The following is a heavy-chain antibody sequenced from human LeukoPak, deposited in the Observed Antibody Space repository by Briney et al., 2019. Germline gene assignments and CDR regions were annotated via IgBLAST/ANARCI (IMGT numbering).Heavy chain of an antibody. CDR3: ARVGSEWELLGFFDY. Sequence: SETLSLTCAVSGGSISSGGYSWSWIRQPPGKGLEWIGYIYHSGSTYYNPSLKSRVTISVDRSKNQFSLKLSSVTAADTAVYYCARVGSEWELLGFFDYWGQGTLVTVSS. CDR2: IYHSGST. V-gene: IGHV4-30-2*01. D-gene: IGHD1-26*01. J-gene: IGHJ4*02. CDR1: GGSISSGGYS.